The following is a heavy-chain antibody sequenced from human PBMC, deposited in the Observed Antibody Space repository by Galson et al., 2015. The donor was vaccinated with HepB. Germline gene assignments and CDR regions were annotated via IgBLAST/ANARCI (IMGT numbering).Heavy chain of an antibody. Sequence: SLRLSCAASGFTFSSYGMHWVRQAPGKGLEWVAVIWYDGSNKYYADSVKGRFTISRDNSKNTLYLQMNSLRAEDTAVYYCARAHHPPASSSWYYYYYGMDVWGQGTTVTVSS. CDR3: ARAHHPPASSSWYYYYYGMDV. J-gene: IGHJ6*02. D-gene: IGHD6-13*01. CDR2: IWYDGSNK. V-gene: IGHV3-33*08. CDR1: GFTFSSYG.